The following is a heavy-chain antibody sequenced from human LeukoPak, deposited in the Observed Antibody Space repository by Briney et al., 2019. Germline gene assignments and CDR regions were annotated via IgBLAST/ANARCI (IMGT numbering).Heavy chain of an antibody. CDR3: ARAHVEMATISRPRNIYFDY. J-gene: IGHJ4*02. CDR1: GGSISSGNYY. CDR2: IYTSGST. D-gene: IGHD5-24*01. Sequence: PSQTLSLTCTVSGGSISSGNYYWRWIRQPAGKGLEWIGRIYTSGSTNYDPSLKSRVTISVDTSKNQFSLKLSSVTAADTAVYYCARAHVEMATISRPRNIYFDYWGQGTLVTVSS. V-gene: IGHV4-61*02.